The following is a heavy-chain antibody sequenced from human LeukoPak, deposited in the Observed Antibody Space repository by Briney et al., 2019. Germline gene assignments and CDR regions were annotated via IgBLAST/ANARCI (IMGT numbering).Heavy chain of an antibody. V-gene: IGHV4-4*07. D-gene: IGHD3-16*01. CDR1: GGSISSYY. CDR3: ARDPAHDDVWGYYFGS. J-gene: IGHJ4*02. CDR2: IYTSGST. Sequence: PSETLSLTCTVSGGSISSYYWSWIRQPAGKGLEWIGRIYTSGSTSYNPSLKSRVTMSVDTSKNQFSLKVSSVTAADTAVYYCARDPAHDDVWGYYFGSWGQGTLVTVSS.